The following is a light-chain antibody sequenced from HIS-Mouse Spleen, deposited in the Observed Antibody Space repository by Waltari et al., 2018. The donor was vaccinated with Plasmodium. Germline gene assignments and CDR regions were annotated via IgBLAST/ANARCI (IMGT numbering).Light chain of an antibody. CDR3: QQYNNWSFT. J-gene: IGKJ3*01. CDR1: QSVSSN. Sequence: EIVMTQSPATLSVSPGDRATLSCRTSQSVSSNLAWYQQTPGHAPMLLIYGASTRATGIPARFSGSGSGTEFTLTISSLQSEDFAVYYCQQYNNWSFTFGPGTKVDIK. CDR2: GAS. V-gene: IGKV3-15*01.